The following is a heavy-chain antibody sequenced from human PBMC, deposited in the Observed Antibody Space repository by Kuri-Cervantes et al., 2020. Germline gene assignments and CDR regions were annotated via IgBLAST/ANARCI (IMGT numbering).Heavy chain of an antibody. V-gene: IGHV3-30*03. Sequence: GGSLRLSCAASGFTFSSYGMHWVRQAPGKGLEWVAVISYDGSNKYYADSVKGRFTISRDNSKNTLYLQMNSLRADDTAVYYCARGYCSGGTCYGGGFDYWGQGTLVTVSS. D-gene: IGHD2-15*01. CDR3: ARGYCSGGTCYGGGFDY. CDR2: ISYDGSNK. J-gene: IGHJ4*02. CDR1: GFTFSSYG.